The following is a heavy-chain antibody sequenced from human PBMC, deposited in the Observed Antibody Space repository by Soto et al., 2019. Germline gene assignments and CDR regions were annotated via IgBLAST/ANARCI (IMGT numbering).Heavy chain of an antibody. Sequence: PRLSCAASGFTFSSYAMHWVRQAPGKGLEWVAVISYDGSNKYYADSVKGRFTISRDNSKNTLYLQMNSLRAEDTAVYYCARGYSSSWKRGWFDPWGQGTLLTVSS. J-gene: IGHJ5*02. V-gene: IGHV3-30-3*01. CDR1: GFTFSSYA. CDR2: ISYDGSNK. CDR3: ARGYSSSWKRGWFDP. D-gene: IGHD6-13*01.